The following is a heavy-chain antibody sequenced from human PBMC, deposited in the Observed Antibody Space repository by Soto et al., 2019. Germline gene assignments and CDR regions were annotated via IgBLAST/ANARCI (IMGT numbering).Heavy chain of an antibody. CDR3: ARGPHSDYYGMDA. V-gene: IGHV4-34*01. J-gene: IGHJ6*02. CDR2: INHSEST. CDR1: GWSFTGYY. Sequence: ETRSLTCPLDGWSFTGYYCSCISHAPGNGLEWIGEINHSESTNYNPSLRSRVTISVDTSKNQFYLKVSAVTAADTAVDYCARGPHSDYYGMDAGGQGTT.